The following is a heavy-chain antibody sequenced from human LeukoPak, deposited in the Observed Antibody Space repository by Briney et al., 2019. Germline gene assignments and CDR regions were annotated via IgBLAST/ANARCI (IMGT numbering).Heavy chain of an antibody. CDR2: IYYSGST. CDR3: ARPLSGSSSWHGDAFDI. J-gene: IGHJ3*02. CDR1: GGSISSSTNY. Sequence: SQSLSLTCTVSGGSISSSTNYWGWIREPPGKGPAWIARIYYSGSTYYNASLKSRVPISADTSKNQFSLKLSSVTAADTAVYYCARPLSGSSSWHGDAFDIWGQGTMVTVSS. D-gene: IGHD6-13*01. V-gene: IGHV4-39*01.